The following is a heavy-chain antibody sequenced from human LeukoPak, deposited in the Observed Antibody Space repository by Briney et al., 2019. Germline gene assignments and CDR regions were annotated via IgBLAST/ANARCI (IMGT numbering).Heavy chain of an antibody. CDR1: GDSISSFY. CDR2: IYYSGST. Sequence: SETLSLTCTVSGDSISSFYWNWIRQPPGKGLEWIGYIYYSGSTNYNPSLKSRLTMSVDTSKNQFSLRLNSVTAADTAVYYCVRFNNSWSYVDYWGQGILVTVFS. D-gene: IGHD6-13*01. CDR3: VRFNNSWSYVDY. V-gene: IGHV4-59*01. J-gene: IGHJ4*02.